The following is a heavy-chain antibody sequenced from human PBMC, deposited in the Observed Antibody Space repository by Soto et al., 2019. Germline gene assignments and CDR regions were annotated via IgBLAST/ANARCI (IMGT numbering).Heavy chain of an antibody. CDR3: AKDIGDYTYGMEA. D-gene: IGHD4-4*01. CDR2: ISWNSGTI. Sequence: EVQLVESGGGLVEPGRSLRLSCAASGFTFDDYAMEWVRQAPGKGLEWVSGISWNSGTIGYADSVKGRFIISRDNAKNSLYLQMNSLRPEDTALYYCAKDIGDYTYGMEAWGQGTTVTVSS. V-gene: IGHV3-9*01. CDR1: GFTFDDYA. J-gene: IGHJ6*02.